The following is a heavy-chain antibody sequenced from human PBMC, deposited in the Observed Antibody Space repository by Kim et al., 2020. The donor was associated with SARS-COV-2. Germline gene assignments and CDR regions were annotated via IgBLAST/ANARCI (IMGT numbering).Heavy chain of an antibody. CDR2: INDSGTT. D-gene: IGHD6-13*01. J-gene: IGHJ4*02. Sequence: SETLSLTCAVYGGSFSGYYWTWIRQPPGKGLEWIGEINDSGTTNFNPSLKSRVTISVDTSKNQFSLKVGSVTAADTAIYYCARGEGTGSTCGFVDYWGQGSLVTVSS. V-gene: IGHV4-34*01. CDR3: ARGEGTGSTCGFVDY. CDR1: GGSFSGYY.